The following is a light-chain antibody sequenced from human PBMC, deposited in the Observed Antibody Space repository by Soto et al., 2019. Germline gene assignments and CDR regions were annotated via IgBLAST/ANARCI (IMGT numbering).Light chain of an antibody. CDR3: QQYNNWPPYT. Sequence: QSPATLSVSPGERATLSCRASQSLRSSLAWYQQKPGQAPRLLIYGASTRATGIPARFSGSGSGTEFTLTISSLQSEDYAVYYCQQYNNWPPYTFGQGTKVDIK. CDR2: GAS. J-gene: IGKJ2*01. V-gene: IGKV3-15*01. CDR1: QSLRSS.